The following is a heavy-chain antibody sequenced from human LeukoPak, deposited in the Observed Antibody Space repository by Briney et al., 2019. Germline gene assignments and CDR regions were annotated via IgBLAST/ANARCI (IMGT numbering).Heavy chain of an antibody. V-gene: IGHV4-34*01. D-gene: IGHD2-15*01. Sequence: SETLSLTCAVYGGSFSGYYWSWIRQPPGKGLEWIGEINHSGSTNYNPSLKSRVTISVDTSKNQFSLKLSSVTAADTALYYCAKEMVEHPDAFDIWGQGTMVTVSS. CDR1: GGSFSGYY. CDR2: INHSGST. J-gene: IGHJ3*02. CDR3: AKEMVEHPDAFDI.